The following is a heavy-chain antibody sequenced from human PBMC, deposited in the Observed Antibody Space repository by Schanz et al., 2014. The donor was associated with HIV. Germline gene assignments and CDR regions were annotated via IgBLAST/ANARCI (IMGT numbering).Heavy chain of an antibody. CDR1: GFTFDDYA. CDR2: ISWNSGSI. D-gene: IGHD3-22*01. J-gene: IGHJ3*02. CDR3: AKEGYYDSAGYYSRDDAFDI. V-gene: IGHV3-9*01. Sequence: VQLVESGGGLVQPGRSLRLSCEASGFTFDDYAMHWVRQAPGKGLEWVSGISWNSGSIGYADSVKGRFTISRDNSKNTLYLQMNSLRAEDTAVYYCAKEGYYDSAGYYSRDDAFDIWGQGTMVTVSS.